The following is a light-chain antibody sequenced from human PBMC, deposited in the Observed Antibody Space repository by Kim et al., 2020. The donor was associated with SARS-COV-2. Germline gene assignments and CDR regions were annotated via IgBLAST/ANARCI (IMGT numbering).Light chain of an antibody. V-gene: IGKV1-33*01. CDR3: QQYDIGLT. CDR1: QDISNY. J-gene: IGKJ4*01. Sequence: DIQMTQSPSSLSASVGDRVTITCQASQDISNYLNWYQQKPGKAPKLLIYDASNLETGVPSRFSGSGSGTDFTFTISSLQPEDIATYYCQQYDIGLTFGGGTKV. CDR2: DAS.